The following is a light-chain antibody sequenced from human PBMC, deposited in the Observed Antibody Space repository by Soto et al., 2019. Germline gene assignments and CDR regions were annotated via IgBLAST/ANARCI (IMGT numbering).Light chain of an antibody. Sequence: DIQVTQCPSSLSASVGDRVTITCRASQSITTFLNWYQQKPGNAPKLLIYAASSLQTGVPSRFSGSGSGTDFTLTISSLQREDFATYYCQQAYGAPPTFGQGTKVEIK. V-gene: IGKV1-39*01. CDR3: QQAYGAPPT. CDR2: AAS. CDR1: QSITTF. J-gene: IGKJ1*01.